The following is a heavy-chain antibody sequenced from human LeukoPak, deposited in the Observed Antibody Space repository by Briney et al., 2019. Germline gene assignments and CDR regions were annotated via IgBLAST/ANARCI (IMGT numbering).Heavy chain of an antibody. CDR3: ARDPEYKGDFDY. D-gene: IGHD6-6*01. V-gene: IGHV1-69*04. CDR1: GGTFSSYA. J-gene: IGHJ4*02. CDR2: IIPILGIA. Sequence: ASVKVSCKASGGTFSSYAISWVRQAPGQGLEWMGRIIPILGIANYAQKFQGRVTITADKSTSTAYMELSSLRSEDTAVYYCARDPEYKGDFDYWGQGTLVTVSS.